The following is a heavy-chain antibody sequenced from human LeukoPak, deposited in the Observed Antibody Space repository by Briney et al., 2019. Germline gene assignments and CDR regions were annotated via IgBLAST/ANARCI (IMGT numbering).Heavy chain of an antibody. CDR3: ARDHRLSYFDY. J-gene: IGHJ4*02. CDR1: GFTFSSYG. V-gene: IGHV3-30*03. CDR2: ISYDGSNK. Sequence: GRSLRLSCAASGFTFSSYGMHWVRQAPGKGLEWVAVISYDGSNKYYADSVKGRFTISRDNSKNTLYLQMNSLRAEDTAVYYCARDHRLSYFDYWGQGTLVTVSS.